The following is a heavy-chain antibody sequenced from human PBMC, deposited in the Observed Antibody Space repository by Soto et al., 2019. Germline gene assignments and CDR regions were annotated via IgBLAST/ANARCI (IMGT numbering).Heavy chain of an antibody. CDR2: IYSGGST. J-gene: IGHJ6*02. Sequence: PGGSLRLSCAASGFTVSSNYMSWVRQAPGKGLEWVSVIYSGGSTYYADSVKGRFTISRDNSKNTLYLQMNSLRAEDTAVYYCAREKGHYYYGMDVWGQGTTVTVSS. CDR1: GFTVSSNY. V-gene: IGHV3-53*01. CDR3: AREKGHYYYGMDV.